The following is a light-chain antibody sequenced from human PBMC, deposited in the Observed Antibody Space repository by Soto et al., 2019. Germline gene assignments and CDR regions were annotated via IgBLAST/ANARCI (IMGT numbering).Light chain of an antibody. CDR3: QQYNNWPPIT. CDR2: GAS. CDR1: QSVNTN. J-gene: IGKJ5*01. Sequence: IVMTQSPATLSVSPGERATFSCRASQSVNTNLAWYQQMPGQAPRLLIYGASTRATGFPARFSGRGSGTEFTLTITSVQPEDSAVYYCQQYNNWPPITFGQGTRLEIK. V-gene: IGKV3-15*01.